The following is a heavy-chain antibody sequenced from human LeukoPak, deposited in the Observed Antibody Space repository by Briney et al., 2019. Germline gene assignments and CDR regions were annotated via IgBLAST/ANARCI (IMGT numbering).Heavy chain of an antibody. Sequence: PSETLSLTCTVSGGSVGNYYWSWIRQSPGKGLEWIGYTSHSGSVNYNPSLKSRVTMSVDTSKNQFSLKLSSVTAADTAVYYCARVKGREGSTVIIDYWGQGTLVTVSS. CDR3: ARVKGREGSTVIIDY. V-gene: IGHV4-59*02. CDR2: TSHSGSV. D-gene: IGHD3-10*01. J-gene: IGHJ4*02. CDR1: GGSVGNYY.